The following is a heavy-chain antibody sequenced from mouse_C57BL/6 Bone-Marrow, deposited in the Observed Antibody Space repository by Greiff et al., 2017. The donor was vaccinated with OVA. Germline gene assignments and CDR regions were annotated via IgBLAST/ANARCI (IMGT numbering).Heavy chain of an antibody. Sequence: EVHLVESGGGLVKPGGSLKLSCAASGFTFSSYAMSWVRQTPEKRLEWVATISDGGSYTYYTDNVKGRFTISRDNAKNNLYLQMSHLNSEDTAMYYCARGGDDYAPMDYWGQGTSVTVSS. CDR2: ISDGGSYT. CDR3: ARGGDDYAPMDY. J-gene: IGHJ4*01. V-gene: IGHV5-4*01. D-gene: IGHD2-4*01. CDR1: GFTFSSYA.